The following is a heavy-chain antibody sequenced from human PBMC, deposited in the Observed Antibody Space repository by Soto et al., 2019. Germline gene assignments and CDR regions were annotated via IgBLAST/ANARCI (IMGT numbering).Heavy chain of an antibody. Sequence: EVQLLESGGGLVQPGGPLRLSCAASGFTFSSYAMNWVRQAPGKGLDWVSTISGSGGSTYYADSVKGRFTISRDNSKNTLYLQMNSLRAEDTAVYYCAKERQATTVTLPDYWGQGTLVTVSS. D-gene: IGHD4-17*01. J-gene: IGHJ4*02. CDR3: AKERQATTVTLPDY. V-gene: IGHV3-23*01. CDR1: GFTFSSYA. CDR2: ISGSGGST.